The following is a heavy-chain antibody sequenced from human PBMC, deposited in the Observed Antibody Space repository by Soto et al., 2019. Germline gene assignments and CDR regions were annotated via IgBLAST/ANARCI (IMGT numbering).Heavy chain of an antibody. V-gene: IGHV1-3*01. CDR2: INAGNGNT. D-gene: IGHD1-26*01. CDR1: GYTFTSYA. J-gene: IGHJ1*01. Sequence: ASVKVACKASGYTFTSYAMHWVRQAPGQRLEWMGWINAGNGNTKYSQKFQGRVTITRDTSASTAYMELSSLRSEDTAVYYCARYSGSYSEYFQHWGQGTLVTVSS. CDR3: ARYSGSYSEYFQH.